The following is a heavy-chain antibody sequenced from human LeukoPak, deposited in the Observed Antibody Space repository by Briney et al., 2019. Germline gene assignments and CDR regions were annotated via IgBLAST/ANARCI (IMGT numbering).Heavy chain of an antibody. CDR3: AKVVGDGTYYHYGVDV. Sequence: GRSLRLSCAASGFTFSNYGMHWVRQAPGKGLEWVAVISYDGSNKYYGDSVKGRFTISRDNSKNTLNLQMNSLRAEDTAVYYCAKVVGDGTYYHYGVDVWGQGTTVTVSS. J-gene: IGHJ6*02. CDR1: GFTFSNYG. D-gene: IGHD3-16*01. CDR2: ISYDGSNK. V-gene: IGHV3-30*18.